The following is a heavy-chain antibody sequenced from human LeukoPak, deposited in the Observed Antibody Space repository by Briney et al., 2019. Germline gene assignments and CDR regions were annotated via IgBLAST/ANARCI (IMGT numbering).Heavy chain of an antibody. CDR3: ARDIVVAAATPGFYYYGMDV. J-gene: IGHJ6*02. V-gene: IGHV3-30-3*01. CDR2: ISYDGNNK. CDR1: GFSFSSYA. Sequence: GGSLRLSCAPSGFSFSSYAMHWVRQAPGKGLEWVAVISYDGNNKYYADSVKGRFTISRDNSKSTLFLQMNSLRAEDTAVYYCARDIVVAAATPGFYYYGMDVWGPGTTVTVSS. D-gene: IGHD2-15*01.